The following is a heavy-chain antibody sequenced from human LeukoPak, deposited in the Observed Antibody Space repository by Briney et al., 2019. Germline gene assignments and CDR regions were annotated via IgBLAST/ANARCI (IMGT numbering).Heavy chain of an antibody. V-gene: IGHV5-10-1*01. J-gene: IGHJ4*02. CDR3: ARHYSSGWQRSPWDFDY. CDR1: GYNFANYW. D-gene: IGHD6-19*01. CDR2: IDPSDSYT. Sequence: GESLEFSWKGSGYNFANYWISGVRQMPGRGLGWMGRIDPSDSYTNYSPSFQGHVTISADKSITTAYLQWSSLKASATAMYYCARHYSSGWQRSPWDFDYWGQGTLVTVSS.